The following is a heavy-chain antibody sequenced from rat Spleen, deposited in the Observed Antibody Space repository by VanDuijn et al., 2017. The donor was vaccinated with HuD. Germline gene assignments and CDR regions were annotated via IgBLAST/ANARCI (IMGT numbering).Heavy chain of an antibody. CDR1: GFTFNNYW. Sequence: EVQLVESGGGLVQPGRSLKLSCVASGFTFNNYWMTWIRQAPGKGLEWVASITNAAGKVYYPDSVKGRFTISRDNAKSTLYLQMNSLRSEDTATYYCARQGYWGQGVMVTVSS. J-gene: IGHJ2*01. CDR2: ITNAAGKV. V-gene: IGHV5-31*01. CDR3: ARQGY.